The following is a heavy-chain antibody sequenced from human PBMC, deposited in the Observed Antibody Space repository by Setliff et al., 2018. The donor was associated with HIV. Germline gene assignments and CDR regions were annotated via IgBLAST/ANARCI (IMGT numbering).Heavy chain of an antibody. CDR3: ACMVRGVIGPYFDY. J-gene: IGHJ4*02. V-gene: IGHV4-38-2*02. Sequence: SETLSLTCTVSGYSISSGYYWGWIRQPPGKGLEWIGSVFHSGYTYYNPSLKSRVTISVDTSENQFSLKLSSVTAADTAVYYCACMVRGVIGPYFDYWGQGTLVTVSS. D-gene: IGHD3-10*01. CDR1: GYSISSGYY. CDR2: VFHSGYT.